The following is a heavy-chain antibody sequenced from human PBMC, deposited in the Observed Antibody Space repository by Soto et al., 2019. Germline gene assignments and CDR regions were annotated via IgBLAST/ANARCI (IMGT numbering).Heavy chain of an antibody. CDR1: GGTFSSYA. D-gene: IGHD2-2*01. CDR2: IIPIFGTA. V-gene: IGHV1-69*13. Sequence: SVKVSCKASGGTFSSYAISWVRQAPGHGLEWMGGIIPIFGTANYAQKFQGRVTITADESTSTAYMELSSLRSEDTAVYYCARAHAYCSSTSCNIYYYYYGMDVWGQGTTVTVSS. CDR3: ARAHAYCSSTSCNIYYYYYGMDV. J-gene: IGHJ6*02.